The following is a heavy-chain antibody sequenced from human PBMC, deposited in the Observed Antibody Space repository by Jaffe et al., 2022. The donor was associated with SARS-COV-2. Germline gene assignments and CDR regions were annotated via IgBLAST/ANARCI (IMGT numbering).Heavy chain of an antibody. CDR1: GGSISSGSYY. D-gene: IGHD5-18*01. V-gene: IGHV4-61*02. CDR2: IYTSGST. Sequence: QVQLQESGPGLVKPSQTLSLTCTVSGGSISSGSYYWSWIRQPAGKGLEWIGRIYTSGSTNYNPSLKSRVTISVDTSKNQFSLKLSSVTAADTAVYYCARDGGQLWSYYYYYGMDVWGQGTTVTVSS. J-gene: IGHJ6*02. CDR3: ARDGGQLWSYYYYYGMDV.